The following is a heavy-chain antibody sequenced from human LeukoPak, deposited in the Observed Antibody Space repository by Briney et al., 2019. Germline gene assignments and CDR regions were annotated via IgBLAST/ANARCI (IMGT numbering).Heavy chain of an antibody. V-gene: IGHV3-30*03. Sequence: GGSLRLSCAASGFTFNNFGMHWVRQAPGKGLEWVSVISYSGSVQFYADSVKGRFTISRDDSKNTVHMQMNRLRVEDTAVYYCARSPRDSRDWTGTLDYWGQGALVTVSA. CDR3: ARSPRDSRDWTGTLDY. D-gene: IGHD3-22*01. J-gene: IGHJ4*02. CDR1: GFTFNNFG. CDR2: ISYSGSVQ.